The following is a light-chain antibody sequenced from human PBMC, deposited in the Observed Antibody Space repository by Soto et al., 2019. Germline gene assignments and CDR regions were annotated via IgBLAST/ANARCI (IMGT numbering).Light chain of an antibody. J-gene: IGKJ1*01. CDR3: HQYVTSPPAWA. CDR1: QSISSSY. CDR2: ATS. V-gene: IGKV3-20*01. Sequence: EIVLXQSPXTLSLSPGERATLSCRTSQSISSSYLAWSQQKPGQAPRLLISATSSRATGVPDRFSGSGSGTDFTLTISRLEPEDSAVYYCHQYVTSPPAWAFGQGTKVEIK.